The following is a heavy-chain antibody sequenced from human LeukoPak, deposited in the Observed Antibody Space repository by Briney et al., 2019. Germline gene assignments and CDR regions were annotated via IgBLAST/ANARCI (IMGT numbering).Heavy chain of an antibody. J-gene: IGHJ4*02. CDR1: GFTFSSYT. Sequence: SGGSLRLSCAASGFTFSSYTMHCVRQAPGKGLEWVAVISYDGSNKYYADSVKGRFTISRDNSKNTLYLQMNSLRAEDTAVYYCAREDGGNTQDWGQGTLVTVSS. V-gene: IGHV3-30-3*01. CDR3: AREDGGNTQD. D-gene: IGHD4-23*01. CDR2: ISYDGSNK.